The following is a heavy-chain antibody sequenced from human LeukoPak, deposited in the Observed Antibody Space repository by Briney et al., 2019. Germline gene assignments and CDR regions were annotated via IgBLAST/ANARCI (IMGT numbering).Heavy chain of an antibody. D-gene: IGHD1-26*01. CDR1: GASISSYY. Sequence: SETLSLTCTVSGASISSYYWSWIRQPPGKGLEWIAYIHTGGTTNYNPSLKSQVTMSVDTSNNQFSLKLSSVTAADTAMYYCATLEWAGGYYYIDVWGKGTTVTVSS. J-gene: IGHJ6*03. V-gene: IGHV4-4*09. CDR2: IHTGGTT. CDR3: ATLEWAGGYYYIDV.